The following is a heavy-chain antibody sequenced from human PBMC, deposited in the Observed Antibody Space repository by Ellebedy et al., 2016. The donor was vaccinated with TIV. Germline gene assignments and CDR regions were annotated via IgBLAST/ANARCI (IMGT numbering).Heavy chain of an antibody. D-gene: IGHD6-6*01. CDR1: GFTFSNYA. V-gene: IGHV3-23*01. CDR3: IFKGMSARHY. Sequence: GESLKISCAASGFTFSNYAMNWVRQAPGKGLALVSGISSSGDTTYYADSVKGQFTVSRDNSKNTLFLQVNSLRAEDTAVYYCIFKGMSARHYWGQGTQVTVSS. CDR2: ISSSGDTT. J-gene: IGHJ4*02.